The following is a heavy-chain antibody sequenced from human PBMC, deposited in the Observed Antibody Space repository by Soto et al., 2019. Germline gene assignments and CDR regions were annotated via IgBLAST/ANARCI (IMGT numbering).Heavy chain of an antibody. CDR2: INHSGST. CDR1: GGSFSGYY. Sequence: LSLTCAVYGGSFSGYYWSWIRQPPGKGLEWIGEINHSGSTNYNPSLKSRVTISVDTSKNQFSLKLSSVTAADTAVYYCARDYVNYGMDVWGQRTTVTVSS. D-gene: IGHD4-17*01. V-gene: IGHV4-34*01. J-gene: IGHJ6*02. CDR3: ARDYVNYGMDV.